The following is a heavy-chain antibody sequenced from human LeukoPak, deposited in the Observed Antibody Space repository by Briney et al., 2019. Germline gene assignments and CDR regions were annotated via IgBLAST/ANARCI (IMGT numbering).Heavy chain of an antibody. CDR2: IYSGGST. CDR1: GFTVSSNY. CDR3: ARAGTVTNDAPANY. D-gene: IGHD4-17*01. V-gene: IGHV3-66*01. J-gene: IGHJ4*02. Sequence: GGSLRLSCAASGFTVSSNYMSWVRQAPGKGLEWVSVIYSGGSTYYADSVKGRFTISRDNSKNTLYLQMYSLRAEDTAVYYCARAGTVTNDAPANYWGQGTLVTVSS.